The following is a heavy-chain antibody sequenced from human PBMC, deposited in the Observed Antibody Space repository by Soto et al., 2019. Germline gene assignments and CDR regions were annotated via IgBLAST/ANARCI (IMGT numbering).Heavy chain of an antibody. CDR3: VKDRGPTDPYFDY. D-gene: IGHD1-26*01. CDR1: GFTFSTSC. CDR2: ISYDGSYK. J-gene: IGHJ4*02. Sequence: GGSLRLSCAASGFTFSTSCMDWVRQAPGKGLEWVAVISYDGSYKYYADSVKGRFTVSRDNSKNTLYLQVNSLRAEDTAVYYCVKDRGPTDPYFDYWGLGTLVTVSS. V-gene: IGHV3-30*18.